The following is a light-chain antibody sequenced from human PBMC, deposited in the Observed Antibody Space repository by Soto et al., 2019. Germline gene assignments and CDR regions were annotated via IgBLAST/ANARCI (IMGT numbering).Light chain of an antibody. V-gene: IGLV1-44*01. CDR2: SND. J-gene: IGLJ3*02. Sequence: QSALTQPPSASGTPGQRVTISCSGSSSNIGSNSVSWYQLLPATAPKLLIHSNDQRPSGVPDRFSGSKSGTSASLAISGLQSEDEADYCCATWDDSLNGWVFGGGTKLTVL. CDR3: ATWDDSLNGWV. CDR1: SSNIGSNS.